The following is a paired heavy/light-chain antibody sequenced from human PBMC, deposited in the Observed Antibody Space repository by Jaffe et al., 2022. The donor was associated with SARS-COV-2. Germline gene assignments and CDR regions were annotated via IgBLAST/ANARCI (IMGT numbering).Light chain of an antibody. Sequence: DIVMTQSPLSLPVTPGEPASISCRSSQSLLHSNGYHYLDWYLQKPGQSPQLLIYLGSTRASGVPDRFSGSASGTDFTLKISRVEAEDVGVYYCMAALHTPCTFGGGTRVEIK. V-gene: IGKV2-28*01. J-gene: IGKJ4*01. CDR1: QSLLHSNGYHY. CDR3: MAALHTPCT. CDR2: LGS.
Heavy chain of an antibody. Sequence: QVQLQESGPGLVQPSQTLSLTCTVSGGSIRSGSYYWTWIRQPAGKGLEWIGRFETSGTTDYNPSLKSRVTISVDTSKNQFSLKLTSVTAADTAVYYCARGDGYLRRDLDSWGQGTLVTVSS. CDR2: FETSGTT. CDR1: GGSIRSGSYY. D-gene: IGHD5-12*01. J-gene: IGHJ4*02. CDR3: ARGDGYLRRDLDS. V-gene: IGHV4-61*02.